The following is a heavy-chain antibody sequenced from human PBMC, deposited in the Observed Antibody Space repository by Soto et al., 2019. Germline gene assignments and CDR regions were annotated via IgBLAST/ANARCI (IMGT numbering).Heavy chain of an antibody. V-gene: IGHV4-39*01. CDR1: GGAFSTRNHY. Sequence: QLHLQESGPGLVKPSETLSLTCTVSGGAFSTRNHYWAWIRQPPGKGLEWIGSIYYSGGTYYNPSLECRVHTPVETLKSLFSLKLDAVTVADTAVYFCARHSSGGYALDYWGQGTLVTVSS. CDR3: ARHSSGGYALDY. J-gene: IGHJ4*02. D-gene: IGHD6-19*01. CDR2: IYYSGGT.